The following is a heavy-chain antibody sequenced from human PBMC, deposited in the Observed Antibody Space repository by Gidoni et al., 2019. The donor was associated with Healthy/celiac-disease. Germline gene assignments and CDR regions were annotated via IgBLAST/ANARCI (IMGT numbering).Heavy chain of an antibody. D-gene: IGHD5-18*01. CDR3: ARRAQLWLRYYGMDV. J-gene: IGHJ6*02. CDR1: GFTFSSYE. Sequence: EVQLVESGGGLVQPGGSLRLSCAASGFTFSSYEMNWVRQAPGKGLEWVSYISSSGSTIYYADSVKGRFTISRDNAKNSLYLQMNSLRAEDTAVYYCARRAQLWLRYYGMDVWGQGTTVTVSS. V-gene: IGHV3-48*03. CDR2: ISSSGSTI.